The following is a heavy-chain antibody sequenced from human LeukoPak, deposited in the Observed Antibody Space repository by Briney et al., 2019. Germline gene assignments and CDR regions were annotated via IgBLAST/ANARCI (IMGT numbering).Heavy chain of an antibody. J-gene: IGHJ4*02. D-gene: IGHD3-9*01. CDR3: AKTNRVDWLLPIDY. CDR2: ISASGGST. CDR1: GFTLSSYG. Sequence: PGGSLRLSCAASGFTLSSYGMTWVRRAPGKGLEWVSAISASGGSTYCADSVKGRFTISRDNPKNTLYLQMNSLRAEDTAVYYCAKTNRVDWLLPIDYWGQGTLVTVSS. V-gene: IGHV3-23*01.